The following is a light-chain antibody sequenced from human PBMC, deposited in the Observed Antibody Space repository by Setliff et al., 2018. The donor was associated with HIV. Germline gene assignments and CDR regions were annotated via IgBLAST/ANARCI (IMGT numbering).Light chain of an antibody. CDR3: TSYTGGNTRG. Sequence: QSVLTQPASVSGSPGQTITISCTGTSSDIGGYNYVSWYQQHPGEAPKLIIYNVNNRPSGVSGRFSGSKSGNTASLTISELRAEDETDYYCTSYTGGNTRGFGTGTKV. J-gene: IGLJ1*01. V-gene: IGLV2-14*03. CDR1: SSDIGGYNY. CDR2: NVN.